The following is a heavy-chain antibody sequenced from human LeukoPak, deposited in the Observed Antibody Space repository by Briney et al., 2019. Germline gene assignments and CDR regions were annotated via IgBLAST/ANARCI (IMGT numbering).Heavy chain of an antibody. CDR3: ARDISTGWYAPMDDAFDI. V-gene: IGHV4-4*07. J-gene: IGHJ3*02. Sequence: SETLSLTCTVSGGSISRYYWSWIRQPAGKGLEWIGRIYTSGSTNYNPSLKSRVTMSVDTSKNQFSLKLSSVTAADTAVYYSARDISTGWYAPMDDAFDIWGQGTMVTVSS. CDR1: GGSISRYY. D-gene: IGHD6-19*01. CDR2: IYTSGST.